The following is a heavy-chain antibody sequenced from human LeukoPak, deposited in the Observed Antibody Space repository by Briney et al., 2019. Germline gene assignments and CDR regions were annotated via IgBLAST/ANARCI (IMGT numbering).Heavy chain of an antibody. CDR2: IYSGGST. D-gene: IGHD3-22*01. J-gene: IGHJ4*02. Sequence: GRSLRLSCAASGFTFDDYAMHWVRQAPGKGLEWVSVIYSGGSTYYADSVKGRFTISRDNSKNTLYLQMNSLRAEDTAVYYCAKDREVTMIVVARGRYFDYWGQGTLVTVSS. CDR3: AKDREVTMIVVARGRYFDY. V-gene: IGHV3-66*01. CDR1: GFTFDDYA.